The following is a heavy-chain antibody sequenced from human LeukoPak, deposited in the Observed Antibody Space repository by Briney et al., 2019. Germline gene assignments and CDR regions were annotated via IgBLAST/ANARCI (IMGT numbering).Heavy chain of an antibody. V-gene: IGHV4-39*01. J-gene: IGHJ4*02. Sequence: SETLSVTCTVSGDSISSSDYYWGWLRQPPGTGLECIGGVYYSGSTYYNPSLKSRLTISIDTSKNQFSLKLISVTAADTAVYYCARAYHSYGDSSYYFDYWGQGTLVTVSS. CDR2: VYYSGST. D-gene: IGHD2-21*01. CDR1: GDSISSSDYY. CDR3: ARAYHSYGDSSYYFDY.